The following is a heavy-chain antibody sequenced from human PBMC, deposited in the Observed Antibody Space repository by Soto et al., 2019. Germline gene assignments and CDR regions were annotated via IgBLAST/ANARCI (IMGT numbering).Heavy chain of an antibody. Sequence: SETLSLTCAVSGGSISSGGYSWSWIRQPPGEGLEWIGYIYHSGSTYYNPSLKSRVTISVDRSKNQFSLKLSSVTAADTAVYYCARSYYYDSSGFDYWGQGTLVTVSS. CDR3: ARSYYYDSSGFDY. CDR2: IYHSGST. CDR1: GGSISSGGYS. J-gene: IGHJ4*02. D-gene: IGHD3-22*01. V-gene: IGHV4-30-2*01.